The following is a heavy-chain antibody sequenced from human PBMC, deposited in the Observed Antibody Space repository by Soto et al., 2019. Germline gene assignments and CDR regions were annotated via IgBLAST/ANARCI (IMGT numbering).Heavy chain of an antibody. J-gene: IGHJ5*02. CDR2: ISYDGSNK. CDR3: ARGDCSGGSCFGRVLRESWFDP. CDR1: GFTFSSYG. D-gene: IGHD2-15*01. Sequence: QVQLVESGGGVVQPGRSLRLSCAASGFTFSSYGMHWVRQAPGKGLEWVAVISYDGSNKYYADSVKGRFTISRDNSKNTLYLQMNSLRAEDTAVYYCARGDCSGGSCFGRVLRESWFDPWGQGTLVTVSA. V-gene: IGHV3-30-3*01.